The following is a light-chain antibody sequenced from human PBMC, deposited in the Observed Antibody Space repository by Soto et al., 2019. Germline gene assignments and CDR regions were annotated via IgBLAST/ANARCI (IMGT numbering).Light chain of an antibody. CDR3: QQYYSSPRT. CDR1: QSVSSSE. CDR2: GAS. Sequence: EIVLTQSPDTASLSPGEGATLSCRASQSVSSSELAWYQQKPGQVPRLLIYGASRRATGVSDRFSGSGSGTDFSLTISRLEPEDFAVYYCQQYYSSPRTFGQGTKVEIK. V-gene: IGKV3-20*01. J-gene: IGKJ1*01.